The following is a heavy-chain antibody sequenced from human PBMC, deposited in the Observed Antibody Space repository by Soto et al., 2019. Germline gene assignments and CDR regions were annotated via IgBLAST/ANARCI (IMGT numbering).Heavy chain of an antibody. J-gene: IGHJ3*01. Sequence: GGSLRLSCEASGFPFWTYSMSWVRQAPRKGLEWVSGISGSGTATYYTDSVKGRFTVSRDNSKDTLFLQMNTLRVEDTAVYYCAKTRLYDNNDYHRDGFDVWGPGTAVTVSS. V-gene: IGHV3-23*01. CDR2: ISGSGTAT. CDR1: GFPFWTYS. CDR3: AKTRLYDNNDYHRDGFDV. D-gene: IGHD3-22*01.